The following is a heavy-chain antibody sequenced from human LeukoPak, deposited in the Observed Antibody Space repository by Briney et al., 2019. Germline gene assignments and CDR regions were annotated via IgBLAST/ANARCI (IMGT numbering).Heavy chain of an antibody. CDR2: ISAYNGNT. CDR1: GYTFTSYG. CDR3: ARAGLWFGELFMDY. D-gene: IGHD3-10*01. Sequence: ASVKVSCKASGYTFTSYGISWVRQAPGQGLEWMGWISAYNGNTNYAQKLQGRVTMPTDTSTSTAYMELRSLRSDDTAVYYCARAGLWFGELFMDYWGQGTLVTVSS. V-gene: IGHV1-18*01. J-gene: IGHJ4*02.